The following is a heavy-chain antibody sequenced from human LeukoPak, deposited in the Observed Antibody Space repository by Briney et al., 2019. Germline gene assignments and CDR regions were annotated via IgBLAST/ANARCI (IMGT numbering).Heavy chain of an antibody. D-gene: IGHD3-22*01. CDR3: ARPHGSSGPDAFDI. V-gene: IGHV5-51*01. CDR2: IYPGNSDI. CDR1: GYSFASYW. J-gene: IGHJ3*02. Sequence: GESLKISCKGSGYSFASYWIAWVRQMPGKGLEWMGGIYPGNSDITYSPSFQGQVTISADKSISTAYLQWSSLKASDTAMYYCARPHGSSGPDAFDIWGQGTMVTVSS.